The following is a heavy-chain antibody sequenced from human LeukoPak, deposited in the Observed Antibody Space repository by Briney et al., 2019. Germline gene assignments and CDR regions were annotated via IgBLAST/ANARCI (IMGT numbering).Heavy chain of an antibody. Sequence: GGSLRLSCVVSGFTFSSYSMDWVRQAPGKGLEWISYISSDTGTIYYADSVKGRFTVSRDNAKSSLYLQMSSLRAEDTAVYYCARGETYYYDDSGYYNVNWGQGTLVTVSS. CDR2: ISSDTGTI. D-gene: IGHD3-22*01. V-gene: IGHV3-48*04. J-gene: IGHJ4*02. CDR3: ARGETYYYDDSGYYNVN. CDR1: GFTFSSYS.